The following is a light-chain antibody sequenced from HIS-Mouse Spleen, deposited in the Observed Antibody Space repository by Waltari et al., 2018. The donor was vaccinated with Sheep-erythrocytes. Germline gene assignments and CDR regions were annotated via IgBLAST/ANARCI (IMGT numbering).Light chain of an antibody. Sequence: IWMTQSPSLLSASTGDRVTITCRASQSISSYLNWYQQKPGKAPKLLFYAASSLQSGVPSRFSGSGSGTDFTLTISSLQPEDFATYYCQQSYSTPPAFGGGTKVEIK. V-gene: IGKV1-39*01. CDR1: QSISSY. CDR3: QQSYSTPPA. CDR2: AAS. J-gene: IGKJ4*01.